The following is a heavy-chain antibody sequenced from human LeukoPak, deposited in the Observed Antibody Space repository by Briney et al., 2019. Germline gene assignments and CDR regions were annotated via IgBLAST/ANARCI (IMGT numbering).Heavy chain of an antibody. CDR2: ISTGGTTK. CDR3: ARESYYYDSSGYYSPAGFDY. Sequence: KTGGSLRLSCAASGFTFSDYYMSWIRQAPGKGLEWVSYISTGGTTKYYADSVKGRFTTSRDNAKNSLYLQMNSLRAEDTAVYYCARESYYYDSSGYYSPAGFDYWGQGTLVTVSS. CDR1: GFTFSDYY. V-gene: IGHV3-11*04. D-gene: IGHD3-22*01. J-gene: IGHJ4*02.